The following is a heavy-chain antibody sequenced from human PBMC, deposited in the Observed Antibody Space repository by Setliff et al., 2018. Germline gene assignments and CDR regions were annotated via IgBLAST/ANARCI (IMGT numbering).Heavy chain of an antibody. CDR2: TIPNFGTT. V-gene: IGHV1-69*05. CDR3: AREGVDTRSSTDYRYYMDL. Sequence: GASVKVSCKVSGGTFSSYGISWVRQAPGQGLEWLGGTIPNFGTTNYAQEFQGRVTIITDESTSTAYMELSSLRFEDTAVYYCAREGVDTRSSTDYRYYMDLWGKGTTVTVSS. J-gene: IGHJ6*03. CDR1: GGTFSSYG. D-gene: IGHD5-18*01.